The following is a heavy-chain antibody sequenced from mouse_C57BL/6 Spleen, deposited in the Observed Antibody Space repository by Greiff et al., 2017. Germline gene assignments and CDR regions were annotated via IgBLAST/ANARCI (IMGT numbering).Heavy chain of an antibody. CDR3: ARSPYYGYDGAMDY. D-gene: IGHD2-9*01. J-gene: IGHJ4*01. Sequence: EVQLQQSVAELVRPGASVKLSCTASGFNIKNTYMHWVKQRPEQGLEWIGRVDPANGNTKYAPKFQGKDTITADTSSNTAYLPLSSLTSEDTAIYYCARSPYYGYDGAMDYWGQGTSVTVSS. V-gene: IGHV14-3*01. CDR2: VDPANGNT. CDR1: GFNIKNTY.